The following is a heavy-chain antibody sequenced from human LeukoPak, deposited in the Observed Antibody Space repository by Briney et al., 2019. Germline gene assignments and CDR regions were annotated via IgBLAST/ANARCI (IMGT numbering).Heavy chain of an antibody. CDR1: GFTFSSYA. CDR2: ISYDGSNK. D-gene: IGHD3-22*01. V-gene: IGHV3-30*04. J-gene: IGHJ4*02. Sequence: GRSLRLSCAASGFTFSSYAMHWVRQAPGKGLEWVAVISYDGSNKYYADSVKGRFTISRDNSKNTLYLQMNSLRAEDTAVYYCARRLRDSSGYYFDYWGQGTLVTVSS. CDR3: ARRLRDSSGYYFDY.